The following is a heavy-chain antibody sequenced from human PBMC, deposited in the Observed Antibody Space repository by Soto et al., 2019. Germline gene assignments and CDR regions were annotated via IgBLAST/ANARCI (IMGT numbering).Heavy chain of an antibody. CDR3: ASNMIVVVNTFDY. D-gene: IGHD3-22*01. J-gene: IGHJ4*02. V-gene: IGHV1-69*13. Sequence: ASVKVSCKASGGTFSSYAISWVRQAPGQGLEWMGGINPIFGTANYAQKFQGRVTITADESTSTAYMELSSLRSEDTAVYYCASNMIVVVNTFDYWGQGTLVTVSS. CDR1: GGTFSSYA. CDR2: INPIFGTA.